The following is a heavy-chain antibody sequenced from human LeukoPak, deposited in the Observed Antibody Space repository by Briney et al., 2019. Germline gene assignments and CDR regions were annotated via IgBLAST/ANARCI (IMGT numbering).Heavy chain of an antibody. D-gene: IGHD5-18*01. J-gene: IGHJ5*01. Sequence: ASLTVSCKASGYTFTDYYMHWLRQAPGQGLEWMGWINPNGGGTNYVQKFQGRVTMTRDTSISTVYVELSRLTSDDTAVYYCARPGVTPDTNWFDSWGQGTLVTVSS. CDR1: GYTFTDYY. V-gene: IGHV1-2*02. CDR2: INPNGGGT. CDR3: ARPGVTPDTNWFDS.